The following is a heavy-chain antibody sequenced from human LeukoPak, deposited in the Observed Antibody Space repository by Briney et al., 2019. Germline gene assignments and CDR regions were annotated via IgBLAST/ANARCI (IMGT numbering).Heavy chain of an antibody. Sequence: GGSLRLSCAASGFTVSSNYMSWVRQAPGKGLEWVSIIYSGGSTYYADSVKGRFTISRDNSKNTLYLQMNSLRAEDTAVYYCASGSGSYRTPYYYMDVWGKGATVTVSS. CDR1: GFTVSSNY. D-gene: IGHD3-10*01. J-gene: IGHJ6*03. CDR3: ASGSGSYRTPYYYMDV. CDR2: IYSGGST. V-gene: IGHV3-53*01.